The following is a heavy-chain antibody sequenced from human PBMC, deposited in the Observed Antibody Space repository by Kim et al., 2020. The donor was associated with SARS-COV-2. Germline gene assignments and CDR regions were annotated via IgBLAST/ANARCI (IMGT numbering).Heavy chain of an antibody. V-gene: IGHV1-69*04. CDR3: AREVRFLEWLPYGMDV. D-gene: IGHD3-3*01. Sequence: KFQGRVTITADKSTSTAYMELSSLRSEDTAVYYCAREVRFLEWLPYGMDVWGQGTTVTVSS. J-gene: IGHJ6*02.